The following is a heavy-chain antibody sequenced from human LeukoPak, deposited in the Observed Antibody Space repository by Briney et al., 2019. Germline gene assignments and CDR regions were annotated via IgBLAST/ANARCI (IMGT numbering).Heavy chain of an antibody. J-gene: IGHJ4*02. V-gene: IGHV3-11*01. CDR2: ISSSGSTI. D-gene: IGHD3-9*01. Sequence: GGSLRLSCAASGFTFSDYYMSWIRQAPGKGLEWVSYISSSGSTIYYADSVKGRFTISRDNAKNSLYLQMNSLRAEDTAVYYCARDRLRYFDWSPNDYWGQGTLVIVSS. CDR1: GFTFSDYY. CDR3: ARDRLRYFDWSPNDY.